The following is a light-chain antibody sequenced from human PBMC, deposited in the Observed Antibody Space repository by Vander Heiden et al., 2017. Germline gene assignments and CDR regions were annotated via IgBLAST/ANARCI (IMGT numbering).Light chain of an antibody. V-gene: IGKV3-20*01. CDR1: QSISSSY. Sequence: EIVLTQSPGTLPSSPGERATLSCRASQSISSSYLAWYRQKPGQVPRLLIYDASSRATGIPDRFSGSGSGTDFTLTITRLEPEDSAVYYCQQFGSSITFGQGTRLEIK. CDR2: DAS. J-gene: IGKJ5*01. CDR3: QQFGSSIT.